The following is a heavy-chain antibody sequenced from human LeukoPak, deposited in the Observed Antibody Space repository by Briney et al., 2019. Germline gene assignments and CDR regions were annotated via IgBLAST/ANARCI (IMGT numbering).Heavy chain of an antibody. CDR1: GYIFTNYW. V-gene: IGHV5-51*01. J-gene: IGHJ4*02. D-gene: IGHD1-26*01. CDR3: ARRGGSSEEYHY. CDR2: IYPGDSDT. Sequence: NHGASLQISCKGFGYIFTNYWIGWVRPLPGKGLEWMGIIYPGDSDTRYSPSFQGQVTISADKSITTAYLQWSSLKASDTAMYYCARRGGSSEEYHYWGQGTLVTVSS.